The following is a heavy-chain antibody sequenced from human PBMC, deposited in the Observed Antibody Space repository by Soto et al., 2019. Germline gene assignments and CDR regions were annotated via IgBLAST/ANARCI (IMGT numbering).Heavy chain of an antibody. CDR3: ARTRYSGSYFINWFDP. D-gene: IGHD1-26*01. V-gene: IGHV3-48*02. Sequence: VGSLRLSCAASGFTFSSYSMNWVRQAPGKGLEWVSYISGSSSTRYYADSVKGRFTISRDNAKNSLYLQMNSLRDEDTAVYYCARTRYSGSYFINWFDPWGQGTLVTVSS. J-gene: IGHJ5*02. CDR2: ISGSSSTR. CDR1: GFTFSSYS.